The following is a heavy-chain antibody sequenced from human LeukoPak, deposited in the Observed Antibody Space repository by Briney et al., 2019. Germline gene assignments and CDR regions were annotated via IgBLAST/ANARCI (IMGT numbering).Heavy chain of an antibody. CDR3: SRVIGSGSYLDY. J-gene: IGHJ4*02. D-gene: IGHD1-26*01. CDR1: GGTFSSYA. CDR2: IIPIFGTA. V-gene: IGHV1-69*06. Sequence: ASVKVSCKASGGTFSSYAISWVRQAPGQGLEWMGGIIPIFGTANYAQKFQGRVTITADKSTSTAYMELSSLRSEDTAVFYCSRVIGSGSYLDYWGQGTLVTVSS.